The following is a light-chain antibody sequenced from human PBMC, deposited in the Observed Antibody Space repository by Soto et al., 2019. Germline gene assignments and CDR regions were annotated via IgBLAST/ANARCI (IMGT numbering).Light chain of an antibody. Sequence: EIVMTQSPLSLPVTPGEPASISCRSSQSLLHSNGYNYSDWYLQKPGQSPQLLIYLGSNRASGVPDRGSGSGSGTDFTLKISRVEAEDVGVYYCMQALQTPFTFGPGTKVDIK. CDR3: MQALQTPFT. V-gene: IGKV2-28*01. CDR2: LGS. CDR1: QSLLHSNGYNY. J-gene: IGKJ3*01.